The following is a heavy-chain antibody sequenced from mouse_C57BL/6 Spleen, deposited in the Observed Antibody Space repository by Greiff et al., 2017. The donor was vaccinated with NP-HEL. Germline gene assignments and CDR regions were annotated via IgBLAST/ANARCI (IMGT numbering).Heavy chain of an antibody. CDR1: GYTFTSYW. Sequence: QVQLKQPGAELVKPGASVKVSCKASGYTFTSYWMHWVKQRPGQGLEWIGRIHPSDSDTNYNQKFKGKATLTVDKSSSTAYMQLSSLTSEDSAVYYCAIGYYGSSYTAWFAYWGQGTLVTVSA. CDR2: IHPSDSDT. J-gene: IGHJ3*01. CDR3: AIGYYGSSYTAWFAY. D-gene: IGHD1-1*01. V-gene: IGHV1-74*01.